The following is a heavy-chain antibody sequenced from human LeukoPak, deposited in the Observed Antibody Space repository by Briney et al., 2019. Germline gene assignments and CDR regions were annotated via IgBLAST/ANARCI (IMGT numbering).Heavy chain of an antibody. CDR1: GFTFSLSL. CDR2: INYDARSR. V-gene: IGHV3-74*01. Sequence: GGSLRLSCAASGFTFSLSLMHWVRQAPGKGLEWVSSINYDARSRTYADSVKGRLTISRDNAENTLFLQMNSLRVEDTAIYSCVRGAGPGTPFDWGQGILVTVSS. J-gene: IGHJ1*01. D-gene: IGHD1-1*01. CDR3: VRGAGPGTPFD.